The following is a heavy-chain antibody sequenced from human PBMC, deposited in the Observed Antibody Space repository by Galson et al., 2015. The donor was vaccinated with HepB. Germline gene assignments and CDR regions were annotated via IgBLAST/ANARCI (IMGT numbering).Heavy chain of an antibody. CDR1: GFTFSRYG. J-gene: IGHJ4*02. Sequence: SLRLSCAASGFTFSRYGMHWVRQAPGKGLEWVAVIWYDGSNQYYADSVKGRFTISRDASKNTLYLQMNSLRAEDTAVYYCARDLAFGDNPLDYWGQGTLVTVSS. CDR2: IWYDGSNQ. CDR3: ARDLAFGDNPLDY. V-gene: IGHV3-33*08. D-gene: IGHD3-10*01.